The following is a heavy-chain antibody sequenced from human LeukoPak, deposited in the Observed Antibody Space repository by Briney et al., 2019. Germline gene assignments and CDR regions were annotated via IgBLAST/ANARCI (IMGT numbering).Heavy chain of an antibody. Sequence: SETLSLTCTVSGGSISSSAWWCWVRQPPGKGLEWIGEIHRSGSTYYNPSLESRLTMSLDKSKNQFSLNLYSVTAADTAVYFCVTGGSSWNEYWGQGTLVTVSS. CDR1: GGSISSSAW. CDR2: IHRSGST. D-gene: IGHD6-13*01. J-gene: IGHJ4*02. V-gene: IGHV4-4*02. CDR3: VTGGSSWNEY.